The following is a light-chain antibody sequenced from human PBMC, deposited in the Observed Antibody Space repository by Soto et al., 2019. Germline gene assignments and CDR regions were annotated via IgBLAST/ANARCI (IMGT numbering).Light chain of an antibody. CDR1: QSVSSSY. J-gene: IGKJ4*01. V-gene: IGKV3-20*01. CDR2: GAS. Sequence: IVLTLSPGTLSLSKGERATLSCRASQSVSSSYLAWYQQKPGQAPRLLIYGASSRATGIPDRFSGSGSGTDFTLTISRLEPEDFAVYYCQQYGSSALTFGGGTKV. CDR3: QQYGSSALT.